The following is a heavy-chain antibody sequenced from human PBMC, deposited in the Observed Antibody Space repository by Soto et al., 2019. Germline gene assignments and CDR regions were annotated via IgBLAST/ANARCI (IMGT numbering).Heavy chain of an antibody. Sequence: EVQLLESGGGLVQPGGSLRLSCETSGFSFNTYAMTWVRQAPGMGLEWVAVINYSGRTTFHAHSVKGRFTISRDNSRNTVFLQMDSLRAEDTAVYYCVKQLSSAKTYYYSMDVWGLGTTVIVSS. CDR3: VKQLSSAKTYYYSMDV. J-gene: IGHJ6*02. CDR2: INYSGRTT. CDR1: GFSFNTYA. V-gene: IGHV3-23*01. D-gene: IGHD3-10*02.